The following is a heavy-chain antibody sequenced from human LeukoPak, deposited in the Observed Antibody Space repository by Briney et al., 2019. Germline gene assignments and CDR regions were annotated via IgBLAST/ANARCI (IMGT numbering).Heavy chain of an antibody. CDR2: INPNSGGT. CDR1: GHTFTGYY. D-gene: IGHD5-24*01. J-gene: IGHJ5*02. CDR3: ARDPLGGYISVFWFDP. V-gene: IGHV1-2*02. Sequence: ASVKVSCKASGHTFTGYYMHWVRQAPGQGLEWMGWINPNSGGTNYAQKFQGRVTMTRDTSISTAYMELSRLRSDDTAVYYCARDPLGGYISVFWFDPWGQGTLVTVSS.